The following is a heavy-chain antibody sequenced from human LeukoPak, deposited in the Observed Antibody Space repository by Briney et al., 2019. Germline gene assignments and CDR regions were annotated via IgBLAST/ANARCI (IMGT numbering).Heavy chain of an antibody. CDR1: GFTFSSHW. D-gene: IGHD1-20*01. CDR3: ARESITGHRDFDN. Sequence: GGSLRLSCAASGFTFSSHWMHWVRHAPGKGLVWVSSINNDGRVTRYADSVKGRFTISRDNAKNTVYLQMNSLRAEDTAVYYCARESITGHRDFDNWGQGTLVTVSS. V-gene: IGHV3-74*01. J-gene: IGHJ4*02. CDR2: INNDGRVT.